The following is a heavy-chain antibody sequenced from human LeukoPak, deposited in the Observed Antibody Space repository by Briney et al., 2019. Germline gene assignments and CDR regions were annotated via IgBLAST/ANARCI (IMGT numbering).Heavy chain of an antibody. V-gene: IGHV1-8*01. Sequence: GAAVTASYKASGYTFTSYDINWVRQAAGQGLEWMGWMNPNSGNRGYTQEFQGNVTMSRNTSKSTAYMELSNLRCEDTAVYYCARDKTKRWRKPDYWGQGTLVTVSS. J-gene: IGHJ4*02. CDR2: MNPNSGNR. CDR3: ARDKTKRWRKPDY. D-gene: IGHD4-23*01. CDR1: GYTFTSYD.